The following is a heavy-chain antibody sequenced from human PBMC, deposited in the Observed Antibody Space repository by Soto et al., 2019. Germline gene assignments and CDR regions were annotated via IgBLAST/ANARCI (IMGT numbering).Heavy chain of an antibody. J-gene: IGHJ5*02. CDR1: GSTFSDYA. Sequence: GGSLTLSCAGSGSTFSDYAMNCVRQAPGKGLEWVSVISDNGIKTYYADSVKGRFTISRDNSKNTPYWQTNSLRAEDMAVYYCASGGGSSGWYRWFDPWGQGTLVTVSS. D-gene: IGHD6-19*01. CDR2: ISDNGIKT. V-gene: IGHV3-23*01. CDR3: ASGGGSSGWYRWFDP.